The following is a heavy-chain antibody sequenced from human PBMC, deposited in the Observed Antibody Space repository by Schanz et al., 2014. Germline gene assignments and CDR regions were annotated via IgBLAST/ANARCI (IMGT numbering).Heavy chain of an antibody. V-gene: IGHV3-23*01. J-gene: IGHJ4*02. CDR2: ISASGGTT. CDR1: GFTFSAYA. D-gene: IGHD2-21*02. Sequence: EVQLLESGGGLVQPGGSLRLSCAASGFTFSAYAMTWVRQIPGKGLEWVSAISASGGTTYYADSVKGRFTISRDNSKNTLYLQMNSLRAEDTAVYYCVRERTNYGGNSYFFDHWGQGTLVTVSS. CDR3: VRERTNYGGNSYFFDH.